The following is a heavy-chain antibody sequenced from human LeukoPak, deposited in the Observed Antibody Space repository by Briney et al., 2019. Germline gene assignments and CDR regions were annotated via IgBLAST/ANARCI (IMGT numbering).Heavy chain of an antibody. J-gene: IGHJ4*01. CDR2: IGISSGNS. V-gene: IGHV3-48*01. CDR1: GFTFSSYS. Sequence: GGSLRLSCEGSGFTFSSYSMIWVRQAPGKGLEWISYIGISSGNSKYADSVKGRFTISRDKARNSLYLQMNSLRVEDTAMYYCARDHRYAFDNWGHGTLVTVSS. CDR3: ARDHRYAFDN. D-gene: IGHD5-12*01.